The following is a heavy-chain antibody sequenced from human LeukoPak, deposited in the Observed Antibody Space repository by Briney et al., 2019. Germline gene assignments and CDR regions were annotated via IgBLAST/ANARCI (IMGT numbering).Heavy chain of an antibody. Sequence: GGSLRLSCAASGFTFSNAWMSWVRQAPGKGLEWVANINEDGSEEYYVDSVRGRFTISRDNAKNSLYLQMNSLRAEDTAVYYCARAGDGTAARDYWGQGTLVTVSS. CDR1: GFTFSNAW. CDR3: ARAGDGTAARDY. J-gene: IGHJ4*02. CDR2: INEDGSEE. D-gene: IGHD2-15*01. V-gene: IGHV3-7*01.